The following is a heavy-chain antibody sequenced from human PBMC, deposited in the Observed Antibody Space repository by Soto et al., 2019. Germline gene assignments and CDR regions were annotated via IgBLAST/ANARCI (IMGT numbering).Heavy chain of an antibody. CDR3: ARESEDLTSNFDY. CDR2: ISSTTNYI. CDR1: GFTFTRYS. V-gene: IGHV3-21*06. J-gene: IGHJ4*02. Sequence: GGSLRLSCVASGFTFTRYSMNWVRQAPGKGLEWVSSISSTTNYIYYGDSMKGRFTISRDNAKNSLYLEMNSLRAEDTAVYYCARESEDLTSNFDYWGQGTLVTVSS.